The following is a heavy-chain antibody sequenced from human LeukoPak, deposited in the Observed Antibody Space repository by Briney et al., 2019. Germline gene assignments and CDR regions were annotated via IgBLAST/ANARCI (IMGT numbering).Heavy chain of an antibody. D-gene: IGHD3-3*01. CDR2: INPNSGGT. J-gene: IGHJ4*02. V-gene: IGHV1-2*02. Sequence: ASVKVSCKASGYTFTRYYMHWVRQAPGQGLEWMGWINPNSGGTNYAQKFQGRVTMTRDTSISTAYMELSRLRSDDTAVYYCARAPGARSGYYGDYWGQGTLVTVSS. CDR1: GYTFTRYY. CDR3: ARAPGARSGYYGDY.